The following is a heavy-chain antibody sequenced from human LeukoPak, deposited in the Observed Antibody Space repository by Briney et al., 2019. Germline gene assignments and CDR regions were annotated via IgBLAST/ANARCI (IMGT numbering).Heavy chain of an antibody. J-gene: IGHJ4*02. CDR3: ASERGITGTTQPFDY. CDR2: IIPIFGTA. Sequence: GASVKVSCKASGYTFTSYYMHWVRQAPGQGLEWMGGIIPIFGTANYAQKFQGRVTITADESTSTAYMELSSLRSEDTAVYYCASERGITGTTQPFDYWAREPWSPSPQ. D-gene: IGHD1-7*01. V-gene: IGHV1-69*13. CDR1: GYTFTSYY.